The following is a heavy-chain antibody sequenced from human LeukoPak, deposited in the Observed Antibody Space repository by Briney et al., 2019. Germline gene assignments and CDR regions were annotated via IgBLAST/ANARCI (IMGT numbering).Heavy chain of an antibody. Sequence: GGSLRLSCAASGFTFSSYAMSWVRQAPGKGLEWVSGTSGSGGSTYYAGSVKGRFTISRDNSKNTLYLQMNSLRVEDTAVYYCAKNGGSQCYSHLDSWGQGALVTVSS. CDR3: AKNGGSQCYSHLDS. D-gene: IGHD2-15*01. J-gene: IGHJ4*02. CDR2: TSGSGGST. V-gene: IGHV3-23*01. CDR1: GFTFSSYA.